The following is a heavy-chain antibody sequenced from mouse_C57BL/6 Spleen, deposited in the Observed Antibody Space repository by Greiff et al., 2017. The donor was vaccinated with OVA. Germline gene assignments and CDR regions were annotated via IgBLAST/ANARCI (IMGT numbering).Heavy chain of an antibody. J-gene: IGHJ3*01. CDR1: GYTFTSYW. Sequence: QVQLQQPGAELVRPGSSVKLSCKASGYTFTSYWMHWVKQRPIQGLEWIGNIDPSDSETHYNQKFKDKATLTVDKSSSTAYMQLSSLTSEDSAVYYCARDYGSSYHAYWGQGTLVTVSA. CDR3: ARDYGSSYHAY. CDR2: IDPSDSET. V-gene: IGHV1-52*01. D-gene: IGHD1-1*01.